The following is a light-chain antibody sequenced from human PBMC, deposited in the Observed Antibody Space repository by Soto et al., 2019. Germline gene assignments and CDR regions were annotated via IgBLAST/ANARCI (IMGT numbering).Light chain of an antibody. CDR2: DVN. CDR1: SSDVGGYHY. V-gene: IGLV2-11*01. CDR3: AAWDDNFSTYV. Sequence: QSALTQPRSVSGSPGQSVTLSCTGTSSDVGGYHYVSWYQHHPGKAPKIIIYDVNKRPSGVPDRFSGSKSGNTASLTISGLQTEDEADYYCAAWDDNFSTYVFGSGTQLTVL. J-gene: IGLJ6*01.